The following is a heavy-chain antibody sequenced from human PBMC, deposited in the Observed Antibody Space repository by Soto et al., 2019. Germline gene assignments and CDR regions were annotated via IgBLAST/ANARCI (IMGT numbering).Heavy chain of an antibody. Sequence: EPLSLTCAVYGGSFSGYYWRWIRQPPGKGLEWIGEINHSGSTNYNPSLNSRITISVDTFKNQFSLKLSSVTAAYTAVYYCARANDFYMVATIQGGLVVPWGQRTLVTSSS. V-gene: IGHV4-34*01. D-gene: IGHD5-12*01. CDR1: GGSFSGYY. J-gene: IGHJ5*02. CDR3: ARANDFYMVATIQGGLVVP. CDR2: INHSGST.